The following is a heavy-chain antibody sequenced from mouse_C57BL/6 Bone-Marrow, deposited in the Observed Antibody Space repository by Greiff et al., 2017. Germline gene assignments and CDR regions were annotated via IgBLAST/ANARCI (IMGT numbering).Heavy chain of an antibody. CDR1: GYTFTSYW. J-gene: IGHJ1*03. V-gene: IGHV1-55*01. CDR3: ARAEYYGKGHFDV. Sequence: VQLQQPGAELVKPGASVKMSCKASGYTFTSYWITWVKQRPGQGLEWIGDIYPGSGSTNYNEKFKSKATLTVDTSSSTAYMQLSSLTSEDSAVYYCARAEYYGKGHFDVWGTGTTVTVSS. CDR2: IYPGSGST. D-gene: IGHD1-1*01.